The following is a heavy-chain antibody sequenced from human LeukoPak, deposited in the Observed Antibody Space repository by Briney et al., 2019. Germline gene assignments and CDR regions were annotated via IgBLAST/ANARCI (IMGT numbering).Heavy chain of an antibody. CDR3: ARDPGLYSGYDYSS. V-gene: IGHV4-30-4*08. D-gene: IGHD5-12*01. CDR2: IYYSGST. CDR1: GGSISSGDYY. Sequence: SSETLSLTCTVSGGSISSGDYYWSWIRQPPGKGLEWIGYIYYSGSTYYNPSLKSRVTISVDTSKNQFSLKLSSVTAADTAVYYCARDPGLYSGYDYSSWGQGTLVTVSS. J-gene: IGHJ5*02.